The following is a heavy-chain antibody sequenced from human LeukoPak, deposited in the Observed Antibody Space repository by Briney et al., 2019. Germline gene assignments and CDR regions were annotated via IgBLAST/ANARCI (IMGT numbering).Heavy chain of an antibody. CDR2: ISWNSGSI. CDR1: EFTFDDYA. J-gene: IGHJ5*02. Sequence: PGGSLRLSCAASEFTFDDYAMHWVRQAPGKGLEWVSGISWNSGSIGYADSVKGRFTISRDNAKNSLYLQMNSLRAEDTALYYCAKVPCSSTSCYVGWFDPWGQGTLVTVSS. CDR3: AKVPCSSTSCYVGWFDP. V-gene: IGHV3-9*01. D-gene: IGHD2-2*01.